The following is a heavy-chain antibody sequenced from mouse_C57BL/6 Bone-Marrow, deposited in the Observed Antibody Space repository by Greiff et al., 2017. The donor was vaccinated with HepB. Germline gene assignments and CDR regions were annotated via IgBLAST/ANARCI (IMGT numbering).Heavy chain of an antibody. CDR1: GYTFTTYW. CDR2: IHPNSGST. CDR3: ARLGLGRNAMDY. Sequence: VQLQQPGAELVKPGASVKLSCKASGYTFTTYWMHWVKQRPGQGLEWIGMIHPNSGSTNYNEKFKSKATLTVDKSSSTAYMQLSSLTSEDSAVYYCARLGLGRNAMDYWGQGTSVTVSS. D-gene: IGHD4-1*01. J-gene: IGHJ4*01. V-gene: IGHV1-64*01.